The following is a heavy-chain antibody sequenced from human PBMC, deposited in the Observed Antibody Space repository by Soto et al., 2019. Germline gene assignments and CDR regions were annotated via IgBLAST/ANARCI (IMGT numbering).Heavy chain of an antibody. V-gene: IGHV3-23*01. CDR3: ANGTHLTVRGVNYYYYYEMDV. CDR2: ISGSGGST. D-gene: IGHD3-10*01. Sequence: EVQLLESGGGLVQPGGSLRLSCAASGFTFSSYAMSWVRQASGKGLEWVSGISGSGGSTYYADSVKGRFTISRDNSKNTLYLQMNSLRAEDTAVYYCANGTHLTVRGVNYYYYYEMDVWGQGTTVTVTS. CDR1: GFTFSSYA. J-gene: IGHJ6*02.